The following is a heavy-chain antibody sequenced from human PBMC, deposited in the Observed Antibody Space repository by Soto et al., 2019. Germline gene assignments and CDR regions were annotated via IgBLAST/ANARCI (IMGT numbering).Heavy chain of an antibody. V-gene: IGHV1-18*01. J-gene: IGHJ4*02. Sequence: ASVKVSCKASGYTFITYGISWVRQAPGQGLEWMGWISADNGDTNYAQKLQDRVTMTTDTSTSTAYMELRSLRSDDTAVYYCARDLPRVPAAGADYWGQGTLVTVS. CDR1: GYTFITYG. D-gene: IGHD6-13*01. CDR3: ARDLPRVPAAGADY. CDR2: ISADNGDT.